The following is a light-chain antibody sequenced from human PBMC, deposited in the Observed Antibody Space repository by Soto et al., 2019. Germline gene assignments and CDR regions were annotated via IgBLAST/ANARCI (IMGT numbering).Light chain of an antibody. CDR3: CSYTGGTTSYV. CDR2: EVS. J-gene: IGLJ1*01. Sequence: QSVLTQPASVSGSPGQSITISCTGTSSDVGSYNFVSWYQQHPGKAPKLMIYEVSKRPSGVSNRFSGSKSGNTASLTISGLQAEDEADFYCCSYTGGTTSYVFGTGTKVTVL. CDR1: SSDVGSYNF. V-gene: IGLV2-23*02.